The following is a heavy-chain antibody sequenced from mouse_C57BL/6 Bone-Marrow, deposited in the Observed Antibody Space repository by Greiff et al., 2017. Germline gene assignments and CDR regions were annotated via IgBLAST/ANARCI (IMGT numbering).Heavy chain of an antibody. D-gene: IGHD3-2*02. J-gene: IGHJ2*01. V-gene: IGHV14-4*01. CDR1: GFNIKDDY. CDR3: TWETAQVDFDY. Sequence: EVQLQQSGAELVRPGASVKLSCTASGFNIKDDYMHWVKQRPEQGLEWIGWIDPENGDTEYASKFQGKATITADTSSNTAYLKLSSLTSEDTAVYYCTWETAQVDFDYWGQGTTLTVSS. CDR2: IDPENGDT.